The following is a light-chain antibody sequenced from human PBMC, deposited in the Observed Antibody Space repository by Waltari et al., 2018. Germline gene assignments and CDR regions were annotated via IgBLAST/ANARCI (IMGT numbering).Light chain of an antibody. J-gene: IGKJ1*01. CDR2: AAS. V-gene: IGKV3-20*01. Sequence: EIVLTQSPGTLSLSPGERATLSCRASQSVSRTLAWYQQKPGQAPSLLIYAASTRATGIPDRFSGSGSGTDFRLTISRLEPEDFAVYYCQHYVRLPVTFGQG. CDR1: QSVSRT. CDR3: QHYVRLPVT.